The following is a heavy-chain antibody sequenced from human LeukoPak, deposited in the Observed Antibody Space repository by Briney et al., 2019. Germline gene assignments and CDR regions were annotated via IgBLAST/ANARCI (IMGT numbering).Heavy chain of an antibody. V-gene: IGHV3-21*01. CDR1: GFTFSSHS. D-gene: IGHD4-23*01. Sequence: GGSLRLSCVASGFTFSSHSLSWVRQAPGKGLEWVSSISSSSSYIYYADSVKGRFTISRDNAKNSLYLQMNSLRAEDTAVYYCARAFTTVVTPDWFDPWGQGTLVTVSS. CDR2: ISSSSSYI. CDR3: ARAFTTVVTPDWFDP. J-gene: IGHJ5*02.